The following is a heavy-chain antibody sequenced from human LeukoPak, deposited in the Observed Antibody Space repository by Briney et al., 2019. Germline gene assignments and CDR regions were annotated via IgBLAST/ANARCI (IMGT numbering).Heavy chain of an antibody. Sequence: PSETLSLTCTVSGGSISSSSYYWGWICQPPGKGLEWIGSIYYSGSTYHNSSLKSRVIISVDTSKNQFSLKLSSVTAADTAVYYCARYYSDIGAFDIWGQGTLVTVSS. CDR1: GGSISSSSYY. CDR2: IYYSGST. V-gene: IGHV4-39*07. D-gene: IGHD4-17*01. J-gene: IGHJ4*02. CDR3: ARYYSDIGAFDI.